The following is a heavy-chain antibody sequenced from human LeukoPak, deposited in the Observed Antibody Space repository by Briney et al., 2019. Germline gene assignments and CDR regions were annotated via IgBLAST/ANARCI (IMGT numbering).Heavy chain of an antibody. D-gene: IGHD2-21*02. J-gene: IGHJ4*02. CDR1: GGTFSSYA. V-gene: IGHV1-69*05. Sequence: ASVKVSCKAYGGTFSSYAISWVRQAPRQGLEWMGRIIPIFATANYTQKFQGRVTITTDASTSTADMELRSLRSEDTAVYYCARGSYCGGDCYSFHFDYWGQGTLVTVSS. CDR2: IIPIFATA. CDR3: ARGSYCGGDCYSFHFDY.